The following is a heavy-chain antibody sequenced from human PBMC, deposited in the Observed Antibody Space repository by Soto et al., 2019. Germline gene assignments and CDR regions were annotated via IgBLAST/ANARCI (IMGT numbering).Heavy chain of an antibody. CDR1: GGSFSDTY. D-gene: IGHD2-15*01. V-gene: IGHV4-34*01. Sequence: QVHLQQWGAGLLKPSETLSLTCAVYGGSFSDTYWNWFRQPPGKGLEWIGEINHNTNTIYNPSLTIRVTISVDTSKNHFSLKLTSVTAADTAVYYCARGVILFRGSFDPWGQGTLVTVSS. CDR2: INHNTNT. J-gene: IGHJ5*02. CDR3: ARGVILFRGSFDP.